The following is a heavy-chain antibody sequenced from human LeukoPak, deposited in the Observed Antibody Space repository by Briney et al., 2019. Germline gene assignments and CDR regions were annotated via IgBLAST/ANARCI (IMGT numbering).Heavy chain of an antibody. J-gene: IGHJ4*02. CDR3: ARHDRGGYSGYVGGY. V-gene: IGHV4-39*01. Sequence: SETLSLTCTVSGGSISSSSYYWGWIRQPPGKGLEWIGSIYYSGSTYYNPSLKSRVTISVDTSKNQFSLKLSSVTAADTAVYYCARHDRGGYSGYVGGYWGQGTLVTVSS. CDR2: IYYSGST. CDR1: GGSISSSSYY. D-gene: IGHD5-12*01.